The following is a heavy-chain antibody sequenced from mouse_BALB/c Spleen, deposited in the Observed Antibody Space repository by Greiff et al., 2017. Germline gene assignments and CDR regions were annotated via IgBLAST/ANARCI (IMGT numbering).Heavy chain of an antibody. CDR1: GFSLTGYG. V-gene: IGHV2-6-7*01. CDR2: IWGDGST. J-gene: IGHJ2*01. CDR3: AREEGYRYFDY. D-gene: IGHD2-14*01. Sequence: VQLQESGPGLVAPSQSLSITCTVSGFSLTGYGVNWVRQPPGKGLEWLGMIWGDGSTDYNSALKSRLSISKDNSKSQVFLKMNSLQTDDTARYYCAREEGYRYFDYWGQGTTLTVSS.